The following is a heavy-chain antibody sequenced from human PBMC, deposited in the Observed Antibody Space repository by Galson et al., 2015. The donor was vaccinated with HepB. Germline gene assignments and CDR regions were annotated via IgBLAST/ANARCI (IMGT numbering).Heavy chain of an antibody. Sequence: SLRLSCAVSGFNFSDFYMTWIRQAPGKGLEWVCYISESGTTTNYADSVKGRFTVSRDNAKKSLYLQMNSLRAEDTAIYYCAKAAGWSDPLGQGILVTVSS. CDR3: AKAAGWSDP. CDR1: GFNFSDFY. V-gene: IGHV3-11*01. J-gene: IGHJ5*02. CDR2: ISESGTTT.